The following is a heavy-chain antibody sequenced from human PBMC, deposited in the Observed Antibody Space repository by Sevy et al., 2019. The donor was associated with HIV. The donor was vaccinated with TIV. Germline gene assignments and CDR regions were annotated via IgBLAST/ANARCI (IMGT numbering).Heavy chain of an antibody. Sequence: GGSLRLSCAASGFTFSSYAMSWVRQAPGKGLEWVSAISGSGGSTYYAYSVKGRFTISRDNTKNTLYLQMNSLRAEDTAVYYCAKGVDIVATLLDYWGQGTLVTVSS. V-gene: IGHV3-23*01. J-gene: IGHJ4*02. CDR3: AKGVDIVATLLDY. CDR1: GFTFSSYA. D-gene: IGHD5-12*01. CDR2: ISGSGGST.